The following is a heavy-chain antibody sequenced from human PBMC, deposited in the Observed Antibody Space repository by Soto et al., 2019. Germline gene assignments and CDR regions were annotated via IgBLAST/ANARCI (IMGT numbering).Heavy chain of an antibody. CDR2: IIPLLTTT. CDR3: ARRRYCGYAFSYNHYYGIDV. CDR1: GDTFSSYT. D-gene: IGHD2-21*01. Sequence: QVQLVQSGAEVKKPGSSVKVSCRASGDTFSSYTVNWLRQAPGRGLEWMGRIIPLLTTTDYAKNFRARLTIPAVKSTPTVYIELSSLRSEDTAVYYCARRRYCGYAFSYNHYYGIDVCGHGTTVTVAS. V-gene: IGHV1-69*08. J-gene: IGHJ6*02.